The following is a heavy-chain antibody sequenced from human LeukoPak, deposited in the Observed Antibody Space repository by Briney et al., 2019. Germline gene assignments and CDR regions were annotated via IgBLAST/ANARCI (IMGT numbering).Heavy chain of an antibody. J-gene: IGHJ6*02. CDR1: GGSISSGGYY. V-gene: IGHV4-30-2*01. D-gene: IGHD2-15*01. CDR3: ARGVVAAFPYYYYGMDV. CDR2: INHSGST. Sequence: SQTLSLTCTVSGGSISSGGYYWSWIRQPPGKGLEWIGEINHSGSTNYNPSLKSRVTISVDTSKNQFSLKLSSVTAADTAVYYCARGVVAAFPYYYYGMDVWGQGTTVTVSS.